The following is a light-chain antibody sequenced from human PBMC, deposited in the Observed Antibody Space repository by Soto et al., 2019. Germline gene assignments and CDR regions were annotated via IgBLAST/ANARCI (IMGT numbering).Light chain of an antibody. CDR3: QQFYTLPPA. J-gene: IGKJ2*01. Sequence: DIQMTQSPSSLSASVGDRVTISCQASQDISKYLNWYQQHPGKAPRLLIYDASSLDAGVPSRFSGSGSGTDFSCTIDSLQPEDIATYVCQQFYTLPPAFGQGTKLEIK. V-gene: IGKV1-33*01. CDR1: QDISKY. CDR2: DAS.